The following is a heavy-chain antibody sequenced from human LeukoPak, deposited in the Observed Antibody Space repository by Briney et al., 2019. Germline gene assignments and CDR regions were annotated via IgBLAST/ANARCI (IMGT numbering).Heavy chain of an antibody. CDR1: ALSFSNAW. CDR2: ITSITDGETS. J-gene: IGHJ4*02. CDR3: STYDFYGSGSMGGYFDH. V-gene: IGHV3-15*01. D-gene: IGHD3-10*01. Sequence: GPSLTPSWAPSALSFSNAWVGWVSHQPRNWREWDVLITSITDGETSDYAAPVKGRFTISRDDSKSTLYLQMNSLKTEDTALYYCSTYDFYGSGSMGGYFDHWGQGTLVTVSS.